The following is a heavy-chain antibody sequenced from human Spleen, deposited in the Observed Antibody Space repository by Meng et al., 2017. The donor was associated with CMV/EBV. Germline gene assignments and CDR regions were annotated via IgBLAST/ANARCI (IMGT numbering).Heavy chain of an antibody. V-gene: IGHV4-34*01. Sequence: ESLKISCAVYGGSFNNYYWTWIRQPPGKGLEWIGEVNYRQNTNYNPSLKSRVTIFMDTSKKQFSLRLTSVTAADTAVYYCARVLWDCSSTSCFDYWGQGSLVTVSS. CDR1: GGSFNNYY. D-gene: IGHD2-2*01. J-gene: IGHJ4*02. CDR3: ARVLWDCSSTSCFDY. CDR2: VNYRQNT.